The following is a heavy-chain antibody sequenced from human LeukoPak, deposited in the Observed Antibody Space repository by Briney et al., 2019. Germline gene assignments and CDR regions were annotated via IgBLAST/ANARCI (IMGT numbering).Heavy chain of an antibody. CDR3: ARGYDYVWGSYRPFDY. Sequence: ASVKVSCKASGYTFTGYGIIWVRQAPGKGLEWMGWISAYNGNTNYAQKLQGRVTMTTDTSTSTAYMELRSLRSDDTAVYYCARGYDYVWGSYRPFDYWGQGTLVTVSS. CDR1: GYTFTGYG. CDR2: ISAYNGNT. D-gene: IGHD3-16*02. J-gene: IGHJ4*02. V-gene: IGHV1-18*01.